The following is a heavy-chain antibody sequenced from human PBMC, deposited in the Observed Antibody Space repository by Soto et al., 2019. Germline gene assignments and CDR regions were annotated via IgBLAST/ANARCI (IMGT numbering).Heavy chain of an antibody. J-gene: IGHJ4*02. Sequence: QVQLVESGGGVVQPGRSLRLSCAASGFTFSSYAMHWVRQAPGKGLEWVAVISYDGSNKYYADSVKGRFTISRDNSKNTLYLQMNSLRAEDTAVYYCARQTGLVWWLRALDYWGQGTLVTVSS. CDR1: GFTFSSYA. V-gene: IGHV3-30-3*01. CDR2: ISYDGSNK. D-gene: IGHD5-12*01. CDR3: ARQTGLVWWLRALDY.